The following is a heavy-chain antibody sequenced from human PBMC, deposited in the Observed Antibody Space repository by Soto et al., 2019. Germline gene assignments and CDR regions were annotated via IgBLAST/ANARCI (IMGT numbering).Heavy chain of an antibody. J-gene: IGHJ6*02. V-gene: IGHV1-69*01. Sequence: QVQLVQSGAEVKKPGSSVKVSCTASGGTFSSYAISWVRQAPGQGLEWMGGIIPIFGTANYAQKFQGRVTITADESTSTAYMELSSLRSEDTAVYYCARLPGYAIKVWGGMDVWGQGTTVTVSS. CDR2: IIPIFGTA. CDR3: ARLPGYAIKVWGGMDV. CDR1: GGTFSSYA. D-gene: IGHD2-8*01.